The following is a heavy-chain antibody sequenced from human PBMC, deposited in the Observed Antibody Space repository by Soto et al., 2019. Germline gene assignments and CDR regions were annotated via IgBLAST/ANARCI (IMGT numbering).Heavy chain of an antibody. J-gene: IGHJ6*02. CDR1: GFTFSSYG. CDR3: AKDHTTVPVGGMDV. D-gene: IGHD4-17*01. Sequence: QVQLVESGGGVVQPGRSLRLSCAASGFTFSSYGMHWVRQAPGKGLEWVAVISYDGSNKYYADSVKGRFTISRDNSKNTLYLQMNSLRAEDTAVYYCAKDHTTVPVGGMDVWGQGTTVTVSS. CDR2: ISYDGSNK. V-gene: IGHV3-30*18.